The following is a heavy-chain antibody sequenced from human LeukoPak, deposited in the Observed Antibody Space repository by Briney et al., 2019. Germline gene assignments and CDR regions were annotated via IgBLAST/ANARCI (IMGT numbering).Heavy chain of an antibody. CDR3: TRLVPYLDY. CDR1: GFTFCDYA. CDR2: IRSKVYGETT. D-gene: IGHD2-2*01. Sequence: GGSLRLSCTASGFTFCDYAMSWARQAPGQGLEWLGFIRSKVYGETTEYAASVKGRFTVSRDDSNSLAYLQMNSLQTEDTAVYYWTRLVPYLDYWGQGTLVTVSS. J-gene: IGHJ4*02. V-gene: IGHV3-49*04.